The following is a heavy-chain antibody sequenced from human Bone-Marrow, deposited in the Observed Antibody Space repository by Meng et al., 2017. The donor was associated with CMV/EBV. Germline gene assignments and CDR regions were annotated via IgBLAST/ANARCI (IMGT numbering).Heavy chain of an antibody. V-gene: IGHV3-20*04. D-gene: IGHD6-13*01. CDR1: GFTFDDYG. CDR2: INWNGGST. CDR3: ARGVAGSSSLEGYYYGMDV. Sequence: GGSLRLSCAASGFTFDDYGMSWVRQAPGKGLEWVSGINWNGGSTGYADSVKGRFTISRDNAKNSLYLQMNSRRAEDTALYYCARGVAGSSSLEGYYYGMDVWGQGTTVTVSS. J-gene: IGHJ6*02.